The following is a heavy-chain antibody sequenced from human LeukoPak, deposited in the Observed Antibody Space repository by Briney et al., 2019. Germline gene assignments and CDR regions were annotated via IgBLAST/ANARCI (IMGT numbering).Heavy chain of an antibody. Sequence: PGGSLRLSCAASGFTFSNYAMTWVRQAPGKGLEWVSAISDSGGSTYYADSVKGRFTISRDNSYNTLYLQMNSLRAEDTAVYYCAKPYYSARPDPLQYDAFDIWGQGTMVTVSS. V-gene: IGHV3-23*01. CDR2: ISDSGGST. CDR1: GFTFSNYA. J-gene: IGHJ3*02. D-gene: IGHD2-21*01. CDR3: AKPYYSARPDPLQYDAFDI.